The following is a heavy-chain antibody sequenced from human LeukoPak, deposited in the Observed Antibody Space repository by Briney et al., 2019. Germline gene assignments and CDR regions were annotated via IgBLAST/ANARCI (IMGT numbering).Heavy chain of an antibody. J-gene: IGHJ4*02. Sequence: GGSLRLSCAVSGITLTNCGMSWVRQAPGKGLEWVAGISDSGGRTNYADSVKGRFTISRDNPKNTLYLQMNSLRAEDTAVYFCAKRGVVIRVILVGFHKEAYYFDSWGQGAPVTVSS. D-gene: IGHD3-22*01. V-gene: IGHV3-23*01. CDR3: AKRGVVIRVILVGFHKEAYYFDS. CDR2: ISDSGGRT. CDR1: GITLTNCG.